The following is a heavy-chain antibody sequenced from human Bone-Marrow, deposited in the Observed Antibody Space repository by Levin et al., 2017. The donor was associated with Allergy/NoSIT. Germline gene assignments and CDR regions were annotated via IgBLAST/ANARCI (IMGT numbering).Heavy chain of an antibody. D-gene: IGHD3-22*01. V-gene: IGHV3-11*01. Sequence: GGSLRLSCAASGFTFSDYYMSWIRQAPGKGLEWVSYISSSGSTIYYADSVKGRFTISRDNAKNSLYLQMNSLRAEDTAVYYCARDGTRYYDSSSYPARHEGYYFDYWGQGTLVTVSS. J-gene: IGHJ4*02. CDR3: ARDGTRYYDSSSYPARHEGYYFDY. CDR2: ISSSGSTI. CDR1: GFTFSDYY.